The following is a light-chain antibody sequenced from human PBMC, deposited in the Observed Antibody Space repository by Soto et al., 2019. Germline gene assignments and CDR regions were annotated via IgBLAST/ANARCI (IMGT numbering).Light chain of an antibody. CDR2: GAS. J-gene: IGKJ1*01. CDR3: QQYET. Sequence: EIVMTQSPASLSVSPGERVTLSCRAGQGVTTNFAWYQQKSGQAPRLLIYGASSRATGIPDRFSGSGSGTVFTLTISRLEPEDFAVYYCQQYETFGQGTKVDIK. V-gene: IGKV3-20*01. CDR1: QGVTTN.